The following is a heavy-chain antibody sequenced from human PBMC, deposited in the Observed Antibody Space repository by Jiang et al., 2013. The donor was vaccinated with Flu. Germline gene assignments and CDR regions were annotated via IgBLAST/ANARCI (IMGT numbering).Heavy chain of an antibody. CDR3: ANYGFGDYSGFDP. J-gene: IGHJ5*02. CDR2: STLAMVT. V-gene: IGHV1-3*01. D-gene: IGHD4-23*01. Sequence: SVKVPARLQDTPSLIIMLYIGCARPPDKGLSGWAGSTLAMVTQKYPQKFQGRVNMTRDTSANTAYMELFSLKSEDTAVYYCANYGFGDYSGFDPWGQGTLVTVSS. CDR1: DTPSLIIML.